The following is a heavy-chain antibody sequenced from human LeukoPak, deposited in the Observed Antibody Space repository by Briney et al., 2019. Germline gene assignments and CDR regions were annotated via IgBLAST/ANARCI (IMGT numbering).Heavy chain of an antibody. J-gene: IGHJ4*02. D-gene: IGHD6-19*01. CDR1: GFTLGDYA. V-gene: IGHV3-49*04. CDR2: IRSKAYGGTT. Sequence: PGRSLRLSCTASGFTLGDYAMSWVRQAPGEGLGWVGFIRSKAYGGTTEYAASVKGRFTISRDDSKSIAYLQMNSLKTEDTAVYYCTRLNSGWYSFFDYWGQGTLVTVSS. CDR3: TRLNSGWYSFFDY.